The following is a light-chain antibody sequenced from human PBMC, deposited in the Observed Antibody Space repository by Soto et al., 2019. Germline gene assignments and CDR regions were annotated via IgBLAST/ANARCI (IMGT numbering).Light chain of an antibody. CDR3: QQRRYWPVT. Sequence: EIVLTQSPAILSMSPGERATLSCRASQSVSSYFAWYQQKSGQAPRLLIYDASNRATGVPARFSGSGSGTDFTLTISSLEPEDFAVSYCQQRRYWPVTFGQGTKVEIK. V-gene: IGKV3-11*01. CDR2: DAS. J-gene: IGKJ1*01. CDR1: QSVSSY.